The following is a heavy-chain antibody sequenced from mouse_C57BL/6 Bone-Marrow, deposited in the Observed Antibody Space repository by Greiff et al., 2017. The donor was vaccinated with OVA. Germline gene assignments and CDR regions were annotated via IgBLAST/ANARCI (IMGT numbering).Heavy chain of an antibody. CDR1: GYTFTSYD. CDR3: ARDWSFAY. Sequence: QVQLQQSGPELVKPGASVKLSCKASGYTFTSYDINWVKQRPGQGLEWIGWIYPRDGSTKYNEKFKGKATLIVDTSASTAYMELHSRASEDSAVYFCARDWSFAYWGQGTLVTVSA. CDR2: IYPRDGST. V-gene: IGHV1-85*01. J-gene: IGHJ3*01. D-gene: IGHD4-1*01.